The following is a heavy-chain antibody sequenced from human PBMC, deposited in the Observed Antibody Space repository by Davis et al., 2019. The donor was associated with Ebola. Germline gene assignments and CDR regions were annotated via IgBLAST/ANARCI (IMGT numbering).Heavy chain of an antibody. V-gene: IGHV1-8*01. CDR2: MNPNSGNT. CDR3: ARVLGARYSNSDY. CDR1: GYTFSSYA. D-gene: IGHD4-11*01. J-gene: IGHJ4*02. Sequence: ASVTVSCKASGYTFSSYAINWVRQATGQGLEWMGWMNPNSGNTGYAQKFQGRVTMTRDTSTSTVYMELSSLRSEDTAVYYCARVLGARYSNSDYWGQGTLVNVSS.